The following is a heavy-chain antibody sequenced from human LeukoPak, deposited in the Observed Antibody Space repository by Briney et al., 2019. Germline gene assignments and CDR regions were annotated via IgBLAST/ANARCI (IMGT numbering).Heavy chain of an antibody. CDR2: IFYSGST. Sequence: SETLSLTCTVSGGSISSYYWSWIRQPPGKGLEWIGNIFYSGSTYYSPSLKSRVTISVDTSKNQFSLKLSSVTAADTAVYYCASGRAVAPYYYYYMDVWGKGTTVTVSS. D-gene: IGHD6-19*01. J-gene: IGHJ6*03. CDR3: ASGRAVAPYYYYYMDV. CDR1: GGSISSYY. V-gene: IGHV4-59*01.